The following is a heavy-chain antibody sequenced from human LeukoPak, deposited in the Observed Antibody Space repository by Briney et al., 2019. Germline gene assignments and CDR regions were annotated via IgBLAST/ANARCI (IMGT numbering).Heavy chain of an antibody. J-gene: IGHJ4*02. V-gene: IGHV7-4-1*02. CDR1: GYTFTSYA. D-gene: IGHD6-6*01. CDR2: INTNTGNP. CDR3: ARAHRVAARSRLGY. Sequence: ASVKVSRKASGYTFTSYAMNWVRQAPGQGLEWMGWINTNTGNPTYAQGFTGRFVFSLDTSVSTAYLQISSLKAEDTAVYYCARAHRVAARSRLGYWGQGTLVTVSS.